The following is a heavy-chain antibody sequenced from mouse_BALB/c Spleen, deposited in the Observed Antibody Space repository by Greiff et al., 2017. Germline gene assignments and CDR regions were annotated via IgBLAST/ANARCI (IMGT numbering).Heavy chain of an antibody. D-gene: IGHD4-1*01. CDR1: GFSLTSYG. CDR3: ARELGPYYAMDY. J-gene: IGHJ4*01. V-gene: IGHV2-6-2*01. CDR2: IWSDGST. Sequence: QVQLQQSGPDLVAPSQSLSITCTVSGFSLTSYGVHWVRQPPGKGLEWLVVIWSDGSTTYNSALKSRLSISKDNSKSQVFLKMNSLQTDDTAMYYCARELGPYYAMDYWGQGTSVTVSS.